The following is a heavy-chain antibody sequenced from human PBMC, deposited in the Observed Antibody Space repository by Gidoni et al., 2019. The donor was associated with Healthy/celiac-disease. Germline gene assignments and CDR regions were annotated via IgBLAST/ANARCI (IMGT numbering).Heavy chain of an antibody. CDR3: AKDSKAVTTLTDY. V-gene: IGHV3-23*04. CDR2: ISGSGGST. Sequence: EVQLVESGGGLVQPGGSLRLSCAASGFTFSSYAMSWVRQAPGKGLGWVSAISGSGGSTYYAESVKGRFTISRDNSKNTLYLQMNSLRAEDTAVYYCAKDSKAVTTLTDYWGQGTLVTVSS. D-gene: IGHD4-17*01. CDR1: GFTFSSYA. J-gene: IGHJ4*02.